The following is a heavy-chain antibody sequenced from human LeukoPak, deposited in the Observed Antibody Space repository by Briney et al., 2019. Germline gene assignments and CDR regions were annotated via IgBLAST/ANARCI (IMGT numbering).Heavy chain of an antibody. V-gene: IGHV5-51*01. Sequence: GESLKISCKASGYSFTNYWIGWVRQKPGKGLEWMGIIFPGDSDIKYSPSFQGQVSLSADQSITSAYLQWDSLKASDSSMYYCVSHQRWSYHFDYWGQGTQVTVSA. D-gene: IGHD1-26*01. J-gene: IGHJ4*02. CDR3: VSHQRWSYHFDY. CDR2: IFPGDSDI. CDR1: GYSFTNYW.